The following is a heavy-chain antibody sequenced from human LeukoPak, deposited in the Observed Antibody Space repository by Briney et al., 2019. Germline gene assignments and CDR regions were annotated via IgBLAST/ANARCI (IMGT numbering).Heavy chain of an antibody. CDR1: GYTLTELS. CDR2: FDPEDGET. Sequence: ASVKVSCKVSGYTLTELSMHWVRQAPGKGLEWMGGFDPEDGETIYAQKFQGRVTMTEDTSTDTAYMELSSLRSEDTAVYYCATGEYSGYENAFDIWGQGTMVTVSS. J-gene: IGHJ3*02. CDR3: ATGEYSGYENAFDI. V-gene: IGHV1-24*01. D-gene: IGHD5-12*01.